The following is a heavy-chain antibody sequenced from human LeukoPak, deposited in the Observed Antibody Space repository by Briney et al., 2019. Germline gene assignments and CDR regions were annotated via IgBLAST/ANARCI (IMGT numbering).Heavy chain of an antibody. CDR2: TSSSDDGK. Sequence: GGSLRLSCTVSGFSLSSYAMSWVRRAPGKGLEWVSATSSSDDGKYYADSVRGRFTISRDNSRNTMYLQMNSLRVEDTAVYYCARDSSMLRGPLVIYYFDFWGQGTLVTVSS. J-gene: IGHJ4*02. V-gene: IGHV3-23*01. D-gene: IGHD3-10*01. CDR3: ARDSSMLRGPLVIYYFDF. CDR1: GFSLSSYA.